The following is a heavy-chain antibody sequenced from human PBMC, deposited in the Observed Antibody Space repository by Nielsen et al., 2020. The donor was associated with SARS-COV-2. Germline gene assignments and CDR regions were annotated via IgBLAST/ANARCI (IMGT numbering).Heavy chain of an antibody. CDR1: GGSISSGGYY. CDR2: IYFSGRT. Sequence: SETLSLTCTVSGGSISSGGYYWSWIRHHPGKGLEWIGYIYFSGRTCYNPSLKSRVTISVDTSKNQFSLSLRSVTAADTAVYYCARESSGYDHYNYGMDVWAKGPRSPSP. D-gene: IGHD5-12*01. J-gene: IGHJ6*02. V-gene: IGHV4-31*03. CDR3: ARESSGYDHYNYGMDV.